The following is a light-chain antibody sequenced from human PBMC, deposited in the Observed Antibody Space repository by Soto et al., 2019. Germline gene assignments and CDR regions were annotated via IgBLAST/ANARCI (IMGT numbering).Light chain of an antibody. J-gene: IGLJ2*01. Sequence: QSALTQPASVSGSPGQSITISCTGTSSDVGSYNLVSWYQQHPGKAPKLMIYEDSKRPSGVSNRFSGSKSGNAAYLTISGLQAEDEADYYCCSYAGSGPLVFGGGTQLTVL. CDR3: CSYAGSGPLV. CDR2: EDS. CDR1: SSDVGSYNL. V-gene: IGLV2-23*01.